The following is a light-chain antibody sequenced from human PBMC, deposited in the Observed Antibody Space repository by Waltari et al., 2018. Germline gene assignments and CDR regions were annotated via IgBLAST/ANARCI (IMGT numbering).Light chain of an antibody. CDR2: DAS. CDR3: QQYDNLLTWT. Sequence: DIQMTQSPSSLSASVGDRVTITCQASQDISNYLNWYQQKPGKAPKLLIYDASNLETGVPSRFSGCRSGTDFTFTISSLQPEDIATYYCQQYDNLLTWTFGQGTKVEIK. J-gene: IGKJ1*01. V-gene: IGKV1-33*01. CDR1: QDISNY.